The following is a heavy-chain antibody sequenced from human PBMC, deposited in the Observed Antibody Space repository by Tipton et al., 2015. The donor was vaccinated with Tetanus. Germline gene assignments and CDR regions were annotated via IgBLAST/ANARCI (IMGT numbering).Heavy chain of an antibody. Sequence: QLVQSGAEVKKPGESLRISCKGSGYSFTNYWINWVRQMPGKGLEWMGKIDPSDSYTKYSPSFQGHVTISADKSISTAYLQWSSLKPSDTAIYYCARQKRNYYAHNYWGQGTLVSVSS. CDR1: GYSFTNYW. D-gene: IGHD3-22*01. CDR2: IDPSDSYT. V-gene: IGHV5-10-1*01. J-gene: IGHJ4*02. CDR3: ARQKRNYYAHNY.